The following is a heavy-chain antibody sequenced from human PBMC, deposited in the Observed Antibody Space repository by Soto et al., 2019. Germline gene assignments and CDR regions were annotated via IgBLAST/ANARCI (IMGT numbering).Heavy chain of an antibody. J-gene: IGHJ1*01. V-gene: IGHV3-30-3*01. CDR3: ARIAVAGTLGYFQH. CDR2: ISYDGSNK. D-gene: IGHD6-19*01. Sequence: VRQAPGKGLEWVAVISYDGSNKYYADSVKGRFTISRDNSKNTLYLQMNSLRAEDTAVYYCARIAVAGTLGYFQHWGQGTLVTVSS.